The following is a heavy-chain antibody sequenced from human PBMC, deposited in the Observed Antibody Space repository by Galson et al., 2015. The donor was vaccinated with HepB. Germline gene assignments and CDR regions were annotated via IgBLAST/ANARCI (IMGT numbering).Heavy chain of an antibody. CDR1: GGSISRSSYY. D-gene: IGHD3-10*01. CDR2: MFHSGST. Sequence: TLSLTCTVSGGSISRSSYYWGWIRQPPGKGLEWIGGMFHSGSTYYNPSLKSRVTISGDTSKNQFSLKLTSVTAADTAVYYCASVSFMVRGPHEGGGMDVWGQGTTVTVSS. J-gene: IGHJ6*02. V-gene: IGHV4-39*07. CDR3: ASVSFMVRGPHEGGGMDV.